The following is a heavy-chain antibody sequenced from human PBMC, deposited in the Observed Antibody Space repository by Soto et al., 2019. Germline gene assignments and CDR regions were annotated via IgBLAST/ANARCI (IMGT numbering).Heavy chain of an antibody. V-gene: IGHV4-31*03. CDR3: ARDLSGSGSYYRGGLDV. Sequence: SETLSLTCTVSGGSISSGGYYWSWIRQHPGKGLEWIEYIYYSGSTYYNPSLKSRVTISVDTSRNQFSLKLSSVTAADTAVYYCARDLSGSGSYYRGGLDVWGQGTTVTVS. CDR2: IYYSGST. CDR1: GGSISSGGYY. D-gene: IGHD3-10*01. J-gene: IGHJ6*02.